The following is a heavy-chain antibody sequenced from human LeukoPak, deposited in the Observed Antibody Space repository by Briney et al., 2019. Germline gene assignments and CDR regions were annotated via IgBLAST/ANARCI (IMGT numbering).Heavy chain of an antibody. D-gene: IGHD5-12*01. J-gene: IGHJ4*02. V-gene: IGHV4-34*01. CDR3: ARGRFWSGYDFYFDY. CDR2: INHSGST. Sequence: PSETLSLTCAVYGGSFSGYYWSWIRQPPGKGLEWIGEINHSGSTNYNPSLKSRVTISVDTSKNQFSLKLSSVTAADTAVYYCARGRFWSGYDFYFDYWGQGTLVTVSS. CDR1: GGSFSGYY.